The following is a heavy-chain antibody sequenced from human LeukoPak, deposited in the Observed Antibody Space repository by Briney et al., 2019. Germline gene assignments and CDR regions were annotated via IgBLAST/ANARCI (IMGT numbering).Heavy chain of an antibody. Sequence: GASVKVSCKASGGTVSRYPISWVRQAPGQGLEWMGGTIPLFGTANYAQKFQGRVTITADESTGTAYMELSSLRSEDTAVYYCASDRPGRYCSTISCYSASPFDPWGQGTLVTVSS. V-gene: IGHV1-69*13. CDR3: ASDRPGRYCSTISCYSASPFDP. D-gene: IGHD2-2*02. CDR1: GGTVSRYP. CDR2: TIPLFGTA. J-gene: IGHJ5*02.